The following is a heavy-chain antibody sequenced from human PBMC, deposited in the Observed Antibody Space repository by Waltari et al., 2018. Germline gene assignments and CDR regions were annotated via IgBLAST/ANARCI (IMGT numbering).Heavy chain of an antibody. Sequence: QVQLQQWGAGLLKPSETLSLTCAVYGGSFSGYYWSWIRQPPGKGLGWNGEINHSGRTNNDPSLRMRVTRSVDTAKNQFSLKLSSVTAAYTAVYYCARGGRLLWFVELYYWGQGTLVTVSS. CDR3: ARGGRLLWFVELYY. D-gene: IGHD3-10*01. CDR1: GGSFSGYY. V-gene: IGHV4-34*01. J-gene: IGHJ4*02. CDR2: INHSGRT.